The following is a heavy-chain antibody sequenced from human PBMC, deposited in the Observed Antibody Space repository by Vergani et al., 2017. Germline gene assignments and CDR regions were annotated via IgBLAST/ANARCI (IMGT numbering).Heavy chain of an antibody. Sequence: QLVESGGGLVQPGGSLRLSCAASGFTFSNYDFHWVRQTAGNSLEWVSGISWNSGAVDYADSVRGRFTISRDNAKNSLFLEMNSLRFEDTAVYFCTKGSVYYHDSAGHGYDPYTGFDLWGQGTLVTVSS. J-gene: IGHJ3*01. CDR2: ISWNSGAV. CDR1: GFTFSNYD. V-gene: IGHV3-9*01. D-gene: IGHD5-12*01. CDR3: TKGSVYYHDSAGHGYDPYTGFDL.